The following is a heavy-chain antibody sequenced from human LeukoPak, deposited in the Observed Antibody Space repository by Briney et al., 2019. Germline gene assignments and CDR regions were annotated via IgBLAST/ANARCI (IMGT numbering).Heavy chain of an antibody. Sequence: GGSLRLSCAASGFTFSGYSMNWVRQAPGKGLEWVAIIWYDGSNKYYADSVKGRFTISRDNSKNTLYLQMNSLRAEDTAVYFCARDWGSGSYSGYYFDYWGQGTLVTVSS. D-gene: IGHD1-26*01. V-gene: IGHV3-33*08. CDR2: IWYDGSNK. J-gene: IGHJ4*02. CDR1: GFTFSGYS. CDR3: ARDWGSGSYSGYYFDY.